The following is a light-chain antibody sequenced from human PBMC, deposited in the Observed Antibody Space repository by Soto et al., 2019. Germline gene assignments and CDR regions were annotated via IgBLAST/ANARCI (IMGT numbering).Light chain of an antibody. V-gene: IGKV3-11*01. Sequence: EIVLTQSPATLSLSPGERATLSCRAGQSISSYLACYQQKPGQAPSLLIFDAASRPTGIPARLSGSGSGTDFTLPISSLEPDDFAVYYCQHGGAFGHGTKVDIK. CDR3: QHGGA. CDR1: QSISSY. CDR2: DAA. J-gene: IGKJ3*01.